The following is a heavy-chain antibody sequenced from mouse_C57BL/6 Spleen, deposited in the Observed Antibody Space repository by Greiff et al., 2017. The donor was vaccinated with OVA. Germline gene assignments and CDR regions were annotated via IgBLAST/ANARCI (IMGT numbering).Heavy chain of an antibody. CDR2: IDPSDSYT. J-gene: IGHJ4*01. V-gene: IGHV1-59*01. CDR1: GYTFTSYW. CDR3: ARRGGDAMDY. Sequence: VQLQQSGAELVRPGTSVKLSCKASGYTFTSYWMHWVKQRPGQGLEWIGVIDPSDSYTNYNQKFKGKATLTVDTSSSTAYMQRSSRTSEDSAVYYCARRGGDAMDYWGQGTSVTVSA.